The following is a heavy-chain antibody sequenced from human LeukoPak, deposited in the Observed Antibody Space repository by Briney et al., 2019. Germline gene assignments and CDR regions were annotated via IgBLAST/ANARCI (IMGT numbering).Heavy chain of an antibody. CDR1: GGTFSSYS. D-gene: IGHD6-19*01. CDR3: ARRSAGDAFDI. V-gene: IGHV1-69*13. Sequence: SVKVSCKASGGTFSSYSISWVRQAPGQGLEWMGGIIPIFVTANYAQKFVGRVTITADESTSTAYMELRSLTPEDTAVYYCARRSAGDAFDIWGQGTMVTVSS. J-gene: IGHJ3*02. CDR2: IIPIFVTA.